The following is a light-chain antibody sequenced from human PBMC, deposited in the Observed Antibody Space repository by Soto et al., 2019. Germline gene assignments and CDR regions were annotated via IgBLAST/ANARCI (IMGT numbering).Light chain of an antibody. J-gene: IGKJ1*01. Sequence: EIVLTQSPATLSLSPGERATLSCRASQTISDYLAWYQQKPGQAPRILIYDASKRATGVPARFSGSGSGTDFTLTISSLEPEDFAVYYCQQYGSSGTFGQGTKVEIK. CDR2: DAS. CDR1: QTISDY. V-gene: IGKV3-11*01. CDR3: QQYGSSGT.